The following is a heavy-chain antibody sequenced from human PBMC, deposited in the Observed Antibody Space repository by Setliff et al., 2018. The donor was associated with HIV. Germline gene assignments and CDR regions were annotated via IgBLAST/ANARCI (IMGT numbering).Heavy chain of an antibody. V-gene: IGHV3-7*01. D-gene: IGHD2-2*01. CDR2: IKEDGSEK. Sequence: LRLSCAASGFTFNNYWMSWVRQAPGKGLEWVANIKEDGSEKYYVDSVKGRFTVSRDNAQNSLYLQMNSLRAEDTAVYYCARDRAVCSLSSCPPEYFQRWGQGTLVTVSS. CDR3: ARDRAVCSLSSCPPEYFQR. J-gene: IGHJ1*01. CDR1: GFTFNNYW.